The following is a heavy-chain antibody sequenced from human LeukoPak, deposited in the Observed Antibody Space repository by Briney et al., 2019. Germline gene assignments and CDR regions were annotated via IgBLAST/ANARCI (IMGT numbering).Heavy chain of an antibody. CDR2: ISSSSTI. CDR3: ARDTPMYYFDY. V-gene: IGHV3-48*04. Sequence: PGGSLRLSCAASGFTFSSYSMNWVREAPGKGLEWVSYISSSSTIYYADSVKGRFTISRDNAKNSLYLQMNSLRAEDTAVYHCARDTPMYYFDYWGQGTLVTVSS. CDR1: GFTFSSYS. J-gene: IGHJ4*02.